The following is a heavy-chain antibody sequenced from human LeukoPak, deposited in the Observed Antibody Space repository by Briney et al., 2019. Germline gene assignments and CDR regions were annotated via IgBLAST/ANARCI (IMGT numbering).Heavy chain of an antibody. Sequence: GGSLRLSCAASGFTFSSYAMSWVRQAPGKGLEWVANIKPDGSEKHYVDSVKGRFTISRDNAENSLYLQMNSLRAEDTAVYYCARLTSAVTTFVYWGQGTLVTVSS. J-gene: IGHJ4*02. CDR1: GFTFSSYA. CDR3: ARLTSAVTTFVY. CDR2: IKPDGSEK. D-gene: IGHD1-1*01. V-gene: IGHV3-7*01.